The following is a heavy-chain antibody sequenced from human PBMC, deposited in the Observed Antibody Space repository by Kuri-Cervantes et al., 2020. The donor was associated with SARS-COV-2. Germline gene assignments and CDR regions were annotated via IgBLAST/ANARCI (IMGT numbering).Heavy chain of an antibody. CDR3: ARDRVGVHDC. Sequence: GESLKISCAASGFTFSSFAIHWVRQAPGKGLEWVAIISYDGNNTYYADSMKGRFTISRDNSRNTLYLQMNSLRTEDTAIYYCARDRVGVHDCWGQGTLVTVSS. D-gene: IGHD2-21*01. V-gene: IGHV3-30-3*01. CDR1: GFTFSSFA. J-gene: IGHJ4*02. CDR2: ISYDGNNT.